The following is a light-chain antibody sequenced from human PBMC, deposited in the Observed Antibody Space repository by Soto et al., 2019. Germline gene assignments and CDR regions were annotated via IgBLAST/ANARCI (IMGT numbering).Light chain of an antibody. V-gene: IGLV3-21*02. CDR3: QVWDISADPNYV. CDR2: DDR. CDR1: NIGSKT. J-gene: IGLJ1*01. Sequence: SYELTQSSSVSVAPGQTATVTCWGNNIGSKTVHWYQQRPGQAPVLVVYDDRDRPSGIPERFSGSNSENTATLTISRVEAGDEADYYCQVWDISADPNYVFGPGTQLTVL.